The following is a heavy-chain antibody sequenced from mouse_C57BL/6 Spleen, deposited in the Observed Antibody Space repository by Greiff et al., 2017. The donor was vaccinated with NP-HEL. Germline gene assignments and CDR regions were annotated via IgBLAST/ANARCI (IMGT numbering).Heavy chain of an antibody. D-gene: IGHD2-2*01. V-gene: IGHV3-6*01. CDR3: ARESGYDKGGFAY. CDR1: GYSITSGYY. Sequence: ESGPGLVKPSQSLSLTCSVTGYSITSGYYWNWIRQFPGNKLEWMGYISYDGSNNYNPSLKNRISITRDTSKNQFFLKLNSVTTEDTATYYCARESGYDKGGFAYWGQGTLVTVSA. CDR2: ISYDGSN. J-gene: IGHJ3*01.